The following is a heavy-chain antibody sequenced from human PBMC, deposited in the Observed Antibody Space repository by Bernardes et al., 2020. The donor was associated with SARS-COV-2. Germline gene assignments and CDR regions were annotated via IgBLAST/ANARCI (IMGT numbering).Heavy chain of an antibody. J-gene: IGHJ4*01. CDR2: ISSSGDST. V-gene: IGHV3-23*01. CDR1: GFTFVKYA. D-gene: IGHD6-13*01. Sequence: GGSLRLSCAASGFTFVKYAMTWVRQAPGKGLEWVSSISSSGDSTFYADFVEGRFTISRVNAKNTLFLQLGGLRADDTAVYYCAAIAAAGLDLYYFDYWGHGTLVTVSS. CDR3: AAIAAAGLDLYYFDY.